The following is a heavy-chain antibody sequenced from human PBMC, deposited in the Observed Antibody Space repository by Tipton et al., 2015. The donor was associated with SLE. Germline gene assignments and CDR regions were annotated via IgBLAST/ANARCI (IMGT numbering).Heavy chain of an antibody. CDR3: ATDITTTYRFYY. Sequence: SLRLSCAASGFTVSDNYMSWVRQAPGKGLEWVSIIYSGDNTYHADSMKGRFTISSDNSKNTVYLQMNSLRADDTAVYFCATDITTTYRFYYWGQGTLVTVSS. CDR1: GFTVSDNY. V-gene: IGHV3-53*05. CDR2: IYSGDNT. D-gene: IGHD1-20*01. J-gene: IGHJ4*02.